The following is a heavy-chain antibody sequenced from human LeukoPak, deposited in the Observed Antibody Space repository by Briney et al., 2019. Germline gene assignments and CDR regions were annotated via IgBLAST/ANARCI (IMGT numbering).Heavy chain of an antibody. Sequence: SETLSLTCAVSGGFIGSGGYSWWWVRQPPGKGLEWIGYVVTTGTTYYNPSLSSRLTISLDVSKNQLSLKLRSVTAADTAVYFCVRGVTRGYIYADWGQGTLVTVSS. D-gene: IGHD5-18*01. V-gene: IGHV4-30-4*07. CDR3: VRGVTRGYIYAD. CDR2: VVTTGTT. CDR1: GGFIGSGGYS. J-gene: IGHJ4*02.